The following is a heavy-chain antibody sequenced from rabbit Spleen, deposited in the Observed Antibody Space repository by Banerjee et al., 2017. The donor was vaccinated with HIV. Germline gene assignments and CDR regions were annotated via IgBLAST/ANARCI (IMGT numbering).Heavy chain of an antibody. J-gene: IGHJ4*01. V-gene: IGHV1S40*01. CDR3: ARDLPGLIGWNFNL. Sequence: EESGGGLVKPGGTLTLTCKVSGIDFSSGYDMCWVRQAPGKGLEWIACIDIVFGNTDYASWVNGRFSISKTSSTTVPLQMPSLTAADTATYFCARDLPGLIGWNFNLWGQGTLVTVS. D-gene: IGHD3-1*01. CDR2: IDIVFGNT. CDR1: GIDFSSGYD.